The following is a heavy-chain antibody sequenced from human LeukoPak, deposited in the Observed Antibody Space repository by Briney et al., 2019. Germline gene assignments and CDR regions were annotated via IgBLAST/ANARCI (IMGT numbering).Heavy chain of an antibody. CDR1: GFTFNSYW. D-gene: IGHD3-10*01. J-gene: IGHJ4*02. V-gene: IGHV3-74*01. CDR2: VNTDGSAT. Sequence: PGGSLRLSCAASGFTFNSYWMSWARQPPGKGLVWVSRVNTDGSATSYADSVKGRFTISRDNAKNTLYLQMNSLRAEDTAVYYCTRDSYKSPDYWGQGTLVTVSS. CDR3: TRDSYKSPDY.